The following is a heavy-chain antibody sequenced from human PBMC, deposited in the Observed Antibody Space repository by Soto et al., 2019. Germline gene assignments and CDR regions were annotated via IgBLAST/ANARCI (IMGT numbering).Heavy chain of an antibody. D-gene: IGHD2-21*02. CDR3: ARDLWGYCGADCYPLDV. Sequence: SETLSLTCTVSGGSISSGDYYWSWIRQPPGKGLEWIGYIYYSGSTYYNPSLKSRVTISVDTSKNQFSLKLNSVTAADTAVYYCARDLWGYCGADCYPLDVWGQGTTVTVSS. V-gene: IGHV4-30-4*02. CDR1: GGSISSGDYY. J-gene: IGHJ6*02. CDR2: IYYSGST.